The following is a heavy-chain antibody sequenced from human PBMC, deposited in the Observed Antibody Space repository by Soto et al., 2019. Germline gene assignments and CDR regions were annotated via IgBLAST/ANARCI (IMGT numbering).Heavy chain of an antibody. V-gene: IGHV4-61*01. CDR2: IYYSGST. CDR3: ARSCVVKNAEYFQH. D-gene: IGHD3-22*01. Sequence: QVQLQESGPGLVKPSETLSLTCTVSGGSVSSGSYYWSWIRQPPGKALEWIGYIYYSGSTNYNPSVASVVAISVDTSKNRFSLKLSSVTAADTAEYYCARSCVVKNAEYFQHWGQGTLVTVSS. CDR1: GGSVSSGSYY. J-gene: IGHJ1*01.